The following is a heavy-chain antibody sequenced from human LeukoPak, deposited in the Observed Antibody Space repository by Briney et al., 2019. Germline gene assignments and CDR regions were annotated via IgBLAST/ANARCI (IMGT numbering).Heavy chain of an antibody. CDR3: ARENRLGMDV. CDR1: GGSISSYY. J-gene: IGHJ6*02. D-gene: IGHD1-14*01. CDR2: IYYSGST. Sequence: SETLSLTCTVSGGSISSYYWSWLRQPPGKGLEWIGYIYYSGSTNYNPSLKSRVTISVDTSKNQFSLKLSSVTAADTAVYYCARENRLGMDVWGQGTTVTVSS. V-gene: IGHV4-59*01.